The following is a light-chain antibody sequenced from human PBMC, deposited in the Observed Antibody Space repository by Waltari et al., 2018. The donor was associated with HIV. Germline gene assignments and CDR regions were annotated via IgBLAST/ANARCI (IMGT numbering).Light chain of an antibody. V-gene: IGKV3-11*01. J-gene: IGKJ5*01. Sequence: EIVLTQSPATLSLSRGERATLSCRASQSVSSSLAWYQQKPGQSPRLLIYDSSNRATGIPARFSGSGSGTDFTLTISSLEAEDFAVYYCQQRSNWPSITFGQGTRLEIK. CDR2: DSS. CDR1: QSVSSS. CDR3: QQRSNWPSIT.